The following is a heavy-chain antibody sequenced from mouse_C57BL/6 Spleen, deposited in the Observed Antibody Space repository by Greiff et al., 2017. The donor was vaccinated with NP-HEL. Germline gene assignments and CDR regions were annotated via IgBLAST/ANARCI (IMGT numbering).Heavy chain of an antibody. D-gene: IGHD2-4*01. CDR3: ARPYDYDDGAWFAY. CDR2: ISSGGSYT. J-gene: IGHJ3*01. V-gene: IGHV5-6*02. Sequence: DVKLVESGGDLVKPGGSLKLSCAASGFTFSSYGMSWVRQTPDKRLEWVATISSGGSYTYYPDSVKGRFTISRDNAKNTLYLQMSSLKSEDTAMYYCARPYDYDDGAWFAYWGQGTLVTVSA. CDR1: GFTFSSYG.